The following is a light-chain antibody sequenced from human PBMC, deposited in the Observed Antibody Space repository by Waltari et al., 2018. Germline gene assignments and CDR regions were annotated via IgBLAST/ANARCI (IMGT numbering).Light chain of an antibody. CDR3: QHYVRLPAT. Sequence: EIVLPHSPGTLPLSPGERSPLSCRASQRVSRSLAWYQQKPGQAPRLLIYGASSRATGIPDRFSGSGSGTDFSLTISRLEPEDFAVYYCQHYVRLPATFGQGTKVEIK. CDR1: QRVSRS. CDR2: GAS. J-gene: IGKJ1*01. V-gene: IGKV3-20*01.